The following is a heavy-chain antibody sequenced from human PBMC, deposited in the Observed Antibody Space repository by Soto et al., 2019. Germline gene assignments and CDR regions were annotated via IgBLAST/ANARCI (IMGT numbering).Heavy chain of an antibody. J-gene: IGHJ4*02. CDR1: GGSISSSSYY. D-gene: IGHD6-6*01. V-gene: IGHV4-39*01. Sequence: PSETLSLTCTVSGGSISSSSYYWGWIRQPPGKGLEWIGSIYYSGSTYYNPSLKSRVTISVDTSKNQFSLKLSSVTAADTAVYYCASALGSSSPYYIDYWGQGTLVTVSS. CDR3: ASALGSSSPYYIDY. CDR2: IYYSGST.